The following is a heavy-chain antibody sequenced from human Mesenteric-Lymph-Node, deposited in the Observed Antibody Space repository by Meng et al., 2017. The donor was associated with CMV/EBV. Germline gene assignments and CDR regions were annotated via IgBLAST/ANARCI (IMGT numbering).Heavy chain of an antibody. CDR2: INHSGST. V-gene: IGHV4-34*01. CDR1: GSLSGYY. CDR3: ARGRTVPQEYSSSLHFDY. Sequence: GSLSGYYWSWIRPPPGKGLEWIGEINHSGSTNYNPSLKSRVTISVDTSKNQFSLKLSSVTAADTAVYYCARGRTVPQEYSSSLHFDYWGQGTLVTVSS. D-gene: IGHD6-6*01. J-gene: IGHJ4*02.